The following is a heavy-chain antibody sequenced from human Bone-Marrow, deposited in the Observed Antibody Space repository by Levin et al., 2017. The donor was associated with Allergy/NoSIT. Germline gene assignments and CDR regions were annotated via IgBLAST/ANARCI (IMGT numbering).Heavy chain of an antibody. J-gene: IGHJ6*03. CDR2: MSYDGNNR. CDR1: GFTFTKSG. CDR3: ARDATTQGYYYYMDV. Sequence: LSLTCAASGFTFTKSGMHWVRQAPGKGLEWVAVMSYDGNNRHDADSVKGRFTISRDNSKNTLYLQMNSLRADDTAVYYCARDATTQGYYYYMDVWGKGTTVTVS. V-gene: IGHV3-30*03. D-gene: IGHD4-17*01.